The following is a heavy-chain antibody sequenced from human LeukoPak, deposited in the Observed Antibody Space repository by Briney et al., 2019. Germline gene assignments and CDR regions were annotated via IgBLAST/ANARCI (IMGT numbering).Heavy chain of an antibody. CDR1: GFTFRTFG. V-gene: IGHV3-30*02. CDR3: AREIWDRDYCYFDL. CDR2: IQNDGNKK. D-gene: IGHD3-3*01. Sequence: AGTLRLSCVGSGFTFRTFGMHWVRQAPGKGLEWVAFIQNDGNKKDYADSVKGRFIISRDDSKNTVFLQMDSLRAEDTAVYQCAREIWDRDYCYFDLWGQGTLVTVFS. J-gene: IGHJ4*02.